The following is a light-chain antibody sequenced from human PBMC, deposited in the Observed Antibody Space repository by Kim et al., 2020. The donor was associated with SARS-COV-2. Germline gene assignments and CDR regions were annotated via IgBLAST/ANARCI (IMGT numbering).Light chain of an antibody. Sequence: SASVGDSVTIACRAGQGIRCYLAWYQQKPGKLPRLLIYAASTLQSGVPSRFSGSGSGTHFTLTISSLQSEDVATYYCKKYDNGIRTFGPGTKVDIK. CDR3: KKYDNGIRT. V-gene: IGKV1-27*01. CDR2: AAS. J-gene: IGKJ1*01. CDR1: QGIRCY.